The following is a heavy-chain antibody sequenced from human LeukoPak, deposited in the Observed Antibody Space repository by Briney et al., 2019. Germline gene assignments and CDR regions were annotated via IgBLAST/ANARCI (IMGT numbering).Heavy chain of an antibody. CDR1: GGATSSSNYY. CDR2: IYYSGIT. J-gene: IGHJ2*01. Sequence: PSETLSLTCTVSGGATSSSNYYWGWIRQPPGKGLEWIGSIYYSGITYYNPSLKSRVTISVDTSKNQFSLKLSSVTAADTAVYYCARGYDILTGYSYWYFDLWGRGTLVTVSS. CDR3: ARGYDILTGYSYWYFDL. V-gene: IGHV4-39*07. D-gene: IGHD3-9*01.